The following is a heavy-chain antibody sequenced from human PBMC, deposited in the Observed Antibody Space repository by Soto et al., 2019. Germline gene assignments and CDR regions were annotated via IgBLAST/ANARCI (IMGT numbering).Heavy chain of an antibody. CDR3: ASSPRGNYGYPSYFDY. D-gene: IGHD3-10*01. Sequence: SETLSLTCTVSGGSISSYYWSWIRQPPGKGLEWIGYIYYSGSTNYNPSLKSRVTISVDTSKNQFSLKLSSVTAADTAVYYCASSPRGNYGYPSYFDYWGQGTLVTV. CDR2: IYYSGST. J-gene: IGHJ4*02. V-gene: IGHV4-59*01. CDR1: GGSISSYY.